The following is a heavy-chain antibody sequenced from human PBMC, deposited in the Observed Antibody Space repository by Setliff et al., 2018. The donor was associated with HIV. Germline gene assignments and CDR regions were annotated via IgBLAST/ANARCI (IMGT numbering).Heavy chain of an antibody. CDR3: ARDRSDYYNLPGYFDH. D-gene: IGHD3-3*01. CDR1: GGSFSGYY. Sequence: PSETLSLTCAVYGGSFSGYYWSWIRQPPGKRLEWIGEINHSGSTYYNPSLKSRVTISVDTSRNQFSLKLSSVTAADTAVYYCARDRSDYYNLPGYFDHWGQGTPVTVSS. V-gene: IGHV4-34*09. J-gene: IGHJ4*02. CDR2: INHSGST.